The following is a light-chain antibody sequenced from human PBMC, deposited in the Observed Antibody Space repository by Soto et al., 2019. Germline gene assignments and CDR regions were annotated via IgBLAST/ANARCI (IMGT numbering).Light chain of an antibody. J-gene: IGLJ1*01. CDR2: EVS. V-gene: IGLV2-8*01. CDR3: SSYAGSSNV. CDR1: SSDVGRYNY. Sequence: QSVLTQPPSASGSPGQSVTISCTGTSSDVGRYNYISWYQQRPGKAPKLIIYEVSKRPSGVPDRLSGFKYGNTASLTVSGLQAEDEADYYCSSYAGSSNVFGTGTKVTVL.